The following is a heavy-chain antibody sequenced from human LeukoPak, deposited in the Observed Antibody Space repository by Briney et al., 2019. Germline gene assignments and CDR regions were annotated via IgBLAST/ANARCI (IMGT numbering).Heavy chain of an antibody. D-gene: IGHD3-3*01. V-gene: IGHV3-30*03. Sequence: PGGSLRLSCAASGFTFSSYGMHWVRQAPGKGLEWVAVISYDGSNKYYADSVKGRFTISRDNSKNTLYLQMNSLRAEDTAVYYCARGAPSITIFGVAFDYWGQGTLVTVSS. CDR3: ARGAPSITIFGVAFDY. CDR1: GFTFSSYG. J-gene: IGHJ4*02. CDR2: ISYDGSNK.